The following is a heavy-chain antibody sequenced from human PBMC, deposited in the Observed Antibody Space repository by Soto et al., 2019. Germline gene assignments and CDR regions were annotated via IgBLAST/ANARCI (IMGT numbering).Heavy chain of an antibody. CDR3: ARGVLTSIYYYYYYMDV. V-gene: IGHV4-34*01. Sequence: TLSLTCAVYGGSFSGYYCSWIRQPPGKGLEWIGDINHSGSTNYNPSLKSRVTISVDTSKNQFSLKLSSVTAADTAVYYCARGVLTSIYYYYYYMDVWGKGTTVTVSS. D-gene: IGHD3-9*01. J-gene: IGHJ6*03. CDR2: INHSGST. CDR1: GGSFSGYY.